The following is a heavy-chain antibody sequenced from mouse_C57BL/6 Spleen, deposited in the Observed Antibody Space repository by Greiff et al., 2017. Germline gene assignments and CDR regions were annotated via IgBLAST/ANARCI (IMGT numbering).Heavy chain of an antibody. CDR1: GYTFTSYW. CDR3: ARDGEIMIKRSWFAY. D-gene: IGHD2-4*01. V-gene: IGHV1-53*01. CDR2: INPSNGGT. J-gene: IGHJ3*01. Sequence: VQLQQPGTELVKPGASVKLSCKASGYTFTSYWMHWVKQRPGQGLEWIGNINPSNGGTNYNEKCKSKATLTVDKSSSTAYMQLSSLTSEDSAVYYCARDGEIMIKRSWFAYWGQGTLVTVSA.